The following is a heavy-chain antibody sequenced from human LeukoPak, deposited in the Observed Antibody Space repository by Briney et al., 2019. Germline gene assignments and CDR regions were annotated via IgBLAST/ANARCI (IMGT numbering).Heavy chain of an antibody. V-gene: IGHV4-39*01. J-gene: IGHJ4*02. CDR3: ARTRTGYTLDY. D-gene: IGHD2-8*02. Sequence: SETLSLTCTVSGGSISSSSYYWGWIRQPPGKGLEWIGSIYYSGSTYYNPSLKSQVTISVDTSKNQFSLKLSSVTAADTAVYYCARTRTGYTLDYWGQGTLVTVSS. CDR1: GGSISSSSYY. CDR2: IYYSGST.